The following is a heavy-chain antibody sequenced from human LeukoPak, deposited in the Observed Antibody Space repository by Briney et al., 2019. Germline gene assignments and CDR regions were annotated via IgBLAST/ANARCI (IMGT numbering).Heavy chain of an antibody. J-gene: IGHJ4*02. Sequence: ASVKVSCKASGYTFTGYYMHWVRQAPGQGLEWMGWINPNSGGTNYAQKFQGRVTMTRGTSISTAYMELSRLRSDDTAVYYCATVYSSSWYGPSNWGQGTLVTVSS. V-gene: IGHV1-2*02. CDR1: GYTFTGYY. CDR3: ATVYSSSWYGPSN. D-gene: IGHD6-13*01. CDR2: INPNSGGT.